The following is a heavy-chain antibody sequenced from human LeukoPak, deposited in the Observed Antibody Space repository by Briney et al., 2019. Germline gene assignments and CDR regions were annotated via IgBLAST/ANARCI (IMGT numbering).Heavy chain of an antibody. V-gene: IGHV1-69*06. D-gene: IGHD3-22*01. CDR2: IIPIFGTA. CDR3: ARVGYYDSSGYYPPYYYYYMDV. J-gene: IGHJ6*03. Sequence: SVKVSCKASGGTFSSYAISRVRQAPGQGLEWMGGIIPIFGTANYAQKFQGRVTITADKSTSTAYMELSSLRSEDTAVYYCARVGYYDSSGYYPPYYYYYMDVWGKGTTVTVSS. CDR1: GGTFSSYA.